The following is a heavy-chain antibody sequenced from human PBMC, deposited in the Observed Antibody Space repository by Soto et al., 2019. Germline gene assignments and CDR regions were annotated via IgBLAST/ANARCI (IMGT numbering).Heavy chain of an antibody. Sequence: PGGSLRLSCAASGFTFSSYWMHWVRQAPGKGLEWVSRINSDGSSTCYADSVRGRFTISRDNAKNTLYLQMNSLRAEDTAVYYCARDHPPRYSPKGVCYTGGFDVWGQGTMVTVSS. J-gene: IGHJ6*02. CDR2: INSDGSST. D-gene: IGHD2-8*01. CDR3: ARDHPPRYSPKGVCYTGGFDV. CDR1: GFTFSSYW. V-gene: IGHV3-74*01.